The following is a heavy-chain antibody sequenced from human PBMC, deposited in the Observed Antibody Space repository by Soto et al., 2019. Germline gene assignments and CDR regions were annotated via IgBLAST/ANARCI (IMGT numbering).Heavy chain of an antibody. V-gene: IGHV4-4*02. Sequence: SETLSLTCAVSGGSISSSNWWSWVRQPPGKGLEWIGEIYHSGSTNYNPSLKSRVTISVDKSKNQFSLKLSSVTAADPAVYYCATFYGDYPYYFDYWGQGTLVTVSS. CDR3: ATFYGDYPYYFDY. CDR2: IYHSGST. J-gene: IGHJ4*02. CDR1: GGSISSSNW. D-gene: IGHD4-17*01.